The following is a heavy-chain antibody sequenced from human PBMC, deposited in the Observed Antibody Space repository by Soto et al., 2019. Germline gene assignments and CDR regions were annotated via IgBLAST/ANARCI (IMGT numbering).Heavy chain of an antibody. D-gene: IGHD3-22*01. V-gene: IGHV1-2*02. J-gene: IGHJ4*02. Sequence: EASVNVSCKASGYSFTAYYIHWVRQAPGQGLEWMGWINPNSGGTTYAQKFQGRVTMTRDTSISTAYMELSSLRSDDTAVYYCARAYYYDSSGWNFNFWGQGTLVTVSS. CDR2: INPNSGGT. CDR3: ARAYYYDSSGWNFNF. CDR1: GYSFTAYY.